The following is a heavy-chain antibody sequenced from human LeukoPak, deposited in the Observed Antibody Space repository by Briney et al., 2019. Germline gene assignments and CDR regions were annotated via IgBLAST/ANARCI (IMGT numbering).Heavy chain of an antibody. CDR1: GGSISSSSYY. J-gene: IGHJ4*02. CDR2: IYYSGST. V-gene: IGHV4-39*01. Sequence: PSETLSLTCTVSGGSISSSSYYWGWIRQPPGKGLEWIGRIYYSGSTYYNPSLKSRVTISVDTSKNQFSLKLSSVTAADTAVYYCARQEWELLNFDYWGQGTLVTVSS. CDR3: ARQEWELLNFDY. D-gene: IGHD1-26*01.